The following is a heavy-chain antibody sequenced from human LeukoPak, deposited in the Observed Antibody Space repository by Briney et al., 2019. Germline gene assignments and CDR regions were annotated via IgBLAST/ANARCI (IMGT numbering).Heavy chain of an antibody. Sequence: GGSLRLSCAASGFTSSIYSMNWVRQAPGKGLEWVSYISRSSSTIYYADSVKGRFTISRDNAKNSLYLQMNSLRAEDTAVYYCASEAYCGGDCYQVDYWGQGTLVTVSS. CDR1: GFTSSIYS. CDR2: ISRSSSTI. V-gene: IGHV3-48*01. CDR3: ASEAYCGGDCYQVDY. J-gene: IGHJ4*02. D-gene: IGHD2-21*02.